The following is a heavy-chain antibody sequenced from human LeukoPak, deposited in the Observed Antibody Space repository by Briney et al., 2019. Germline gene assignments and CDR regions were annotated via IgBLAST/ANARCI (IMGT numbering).Heavy chain of an antibody. CDR3: ARDWGYYDSSGHIDY. CDR1: GFTFSSYA. Sequence: GGSLRLSCAASGFTFSSYAMSWVRQAPGKGLEWVSAISGSGGSTYYADSVKGRFTISRDNAKNTLYLQMNSLRAEDTAVYYCARDWGYYDSSGHIDYWGQGTLVTVSS. J-gene: IGHJ4*02. D-gene: IGHD3-22*01. V-gene: IGHV3-23*01. CDR2: ISGSGGST.